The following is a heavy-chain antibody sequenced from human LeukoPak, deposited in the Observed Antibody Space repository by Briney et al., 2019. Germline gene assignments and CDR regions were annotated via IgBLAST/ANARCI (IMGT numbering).Heavy chain of an antibody. J-gene: IGHJ4*02. V-gene: IGHV3-23*01. D-gene: IGHD4-23*01. CDR2: VSYSGTDT. CDR1: GFSFNNYA. Sequence: GGSLRLSCAASGFSFNNYAMNWVRQAPGKGLDWVSTVSYSGTDTYYADSVKGRFVISRDNSTKTVYLPMNSLRAEDTAVYYCAKGRGGNFFDYWGQGTPVTVSS. CDR3: AKGRGGNFFDY.